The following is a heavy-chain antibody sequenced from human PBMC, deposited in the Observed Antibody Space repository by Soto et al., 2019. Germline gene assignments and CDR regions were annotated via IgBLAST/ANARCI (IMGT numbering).Heavy chain of an antibody. D-gene: IGHD6-19*01. V-gene: IGHV4-39*01. CDR1: GGSISNSSYL. J-gene: IGHJ4*02. CDR3: SRIAVSGPITGFDY. CDR2: ASYSGST. Sequence: PSETLSLTCTVSGGSISNSSYLWGWIRQPPGKGLQWIGSASYSGSTYYNPSLKSRVTISVDTSKTQSSLRLSSVTAADTAVYYCSRIAVSGPITGFDYWGQGPLFPVSP.